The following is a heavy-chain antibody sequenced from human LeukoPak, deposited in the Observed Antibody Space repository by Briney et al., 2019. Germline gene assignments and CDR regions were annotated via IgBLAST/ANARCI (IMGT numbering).Heavy chain of an antibody. D-gene: IGHD6-13*01. J-gene: IGHJ4*02. Sequence: PGGSLRLSCSASGFTFSSYAMHWVRQAPGKGLEYVSVISSNGGGTSYADSVKGRFTISRDNSKNTLYLQMRNLRVEDTAVYYCVKRGIAAAEYYFDYWGQGTLVTVSS. V-gene: IGHV3-64D*06. CDR3: VKRGIAAAEYYFDY. CDR1: GFTFSSYA. CDR2: ISSNGGGT.